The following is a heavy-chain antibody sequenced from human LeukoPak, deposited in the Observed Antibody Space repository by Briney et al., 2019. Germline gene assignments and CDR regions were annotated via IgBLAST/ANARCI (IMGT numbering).Heavy chain of an antibody. D-gene: IGHD2-15*01. CDR3: ARGDYCSGGSCYSGAWAFDI. J-gene: IGHJ3*02. V-gene: IGHV4-39*07. CDR1: GGSISSSSYY. Sequence: SETLSLTCTVSGGSISSSSYYWGWIRQPPGKGLEWIGSIYYSGSTYYNPSLKSRVTISVDTSKNQFSLKLSSVTAADTAVYYCARGDYCSGGSCYSGAWAFDIWGQGTMVTVSS. CDR2: IYYSGST.